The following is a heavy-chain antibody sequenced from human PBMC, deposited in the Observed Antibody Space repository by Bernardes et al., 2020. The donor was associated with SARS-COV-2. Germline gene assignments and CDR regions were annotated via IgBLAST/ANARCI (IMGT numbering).Heavy chain of an antibody. CDR3: ARDTQDGAPYYYAMDV. V-gene: IGHV3-7*01. D-gene: IGHD2-8*01. CDR1: GLTFSTYW. Sequence: GGSLRLSCAASGLTFSTYWMSWVRQAPGKGLEWLANIKEDGSEKNYVDSVKGRFTISRDNSKNTLYLQMNSLRAEDTAVYYCARDTQDGAPYYYAMDVWGQGTTVTVSS. J-gene: IGHJ6*02. CDR2: IKEDGSEK.